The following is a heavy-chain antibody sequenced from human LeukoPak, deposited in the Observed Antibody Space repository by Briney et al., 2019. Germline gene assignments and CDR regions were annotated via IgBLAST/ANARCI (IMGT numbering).Heavy chain of an antibody. CDR3: ARGDFCSSTNCYLRPMDV. D-gene: IGHD2-2*01. CDR1: GFTFSSYW. CDR2: IYYSGST. Sequence: TGGSLRLSCAASGFTFSSYWMSWIRQPPGKGLEWIGYIYYSGSTTYNPSLKSRVTMSVDTAKNQFSLKLRSVTAADTAVYYCARGDFCSSTNCYLRPMDVWGKGTTVTVSS. V-gene: IGHV4-59*01. J-gene: IGHJ6*03.